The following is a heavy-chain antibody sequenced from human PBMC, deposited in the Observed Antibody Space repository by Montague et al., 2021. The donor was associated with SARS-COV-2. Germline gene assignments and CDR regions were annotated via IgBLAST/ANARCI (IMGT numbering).Heavy chain of an antibody. Sequence: SETLSLTCAVYGGSFSDYYWTWVRQPPGKGLEWIGEINHRGNSNYNPSLKSRVTISVDTSKSQISLKLTSVTAADTAQYYCARAQVTIFAVLIMFPAAGAIDIWGQGTAVTVSS. J-gene: IGHJ3*02. CDR2: INHRGNS. CDR1: GGSFSDYY. V-gene: IGHV4-34*01. D-gene: IGHD3-3*01. CDR3: ARAQVTIFAVLIMFPAAGAIDI.